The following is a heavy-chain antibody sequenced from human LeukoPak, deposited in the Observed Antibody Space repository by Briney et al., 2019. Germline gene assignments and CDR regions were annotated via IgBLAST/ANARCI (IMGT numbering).Heavy chain of an antibody. V-gene: IGHV3-7*01. CDR2: IIGDGSAK. CDR1: GFTFSSYW. Sequence: GGSLRLSCAASGFTFSSYWMSWVRQAPGKGLEWLANIIGDGSAKYYVGSVKGRFTISRDNAKNSLYLQMSSLRVEDTAVYYCATSHDSAGNTWGQGTLVTVSS. D-gene: IGHD2-15*01. CDR3: ATSHDSAGNT. J-gene: IGHJ5*02.